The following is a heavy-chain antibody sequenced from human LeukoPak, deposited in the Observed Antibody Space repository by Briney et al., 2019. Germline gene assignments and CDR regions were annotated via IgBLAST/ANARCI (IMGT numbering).Heavy chain of an antibody. CDR2: ISTTGTTI. D-gene: IGHD2-21*01. CDR3: ARVWQDYSGVDY. Sequence: GGSLRLSCAASGFTFSTYSMNWVRQAPGKGLEWISYISTTGTTIYYADSVRGRFAISRDNAESSLYLQMNSLRDEDTAVYYCARVWQDYSGVDYWGQGTLVTVSS. J-gene: IGHJ4*02. V-gene: IGHV3-48*02. CDR1: GFTFSTYS.